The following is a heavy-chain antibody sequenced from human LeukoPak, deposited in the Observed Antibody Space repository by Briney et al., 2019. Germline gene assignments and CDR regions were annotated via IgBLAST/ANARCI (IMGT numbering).Heavy chain of an antibody. CDR3: ARARGVLSYYDFWSGYLLDY. CDR1: GGSFSGYY. J-gene: IGHJ4*02. D-gene: IGHD3-3*01. V-gene: IGHV4-34*01. CDR2: INHSGST. Sequence: ASETLSLTCAVYGGSFSGYYWSWIRQPPGKGLEWIGEINHSGSTNYNPSLKCRVTISVDTSKNQFSLKLSSVTAADTAVYYCARARGVLSYYDFWSGYLLDYWGQGTLVTVSS.